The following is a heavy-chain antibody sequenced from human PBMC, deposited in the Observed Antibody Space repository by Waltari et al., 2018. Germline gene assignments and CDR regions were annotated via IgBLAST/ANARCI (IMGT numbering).Heavy chain of an antibody. CDR2: ISGTSRTT. Sequence: EERLVQSGGGLVQPGGSLRLSCEASGFSLTNYTMNWVRQAPGKGLEWVAYISGTSRTTSYADSVSGRFIISRNNAKNSLSLQMVSLRGEDTAVYYCAVARGNYDVLTGFPVDSWGQGTLVTVSS. V-gene: IGHV3-48*01. D-gene: IGHD3-9*01. J-gene: IGHJ5*01. CDR1: GFSLTNYT. CDR3: AVARGNYDVLTGFPVDS.